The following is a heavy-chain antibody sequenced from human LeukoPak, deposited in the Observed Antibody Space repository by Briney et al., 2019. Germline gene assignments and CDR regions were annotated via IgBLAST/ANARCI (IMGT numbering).Heavy chain of an antibody. V-gene: IGHV4-39*07. CDR1: GGSISTSNYY. CDR2: IFYSGST. Sequence: TSETLSLTCTVSGGSISTSNYYWGWIRQPPGKGLEWIGNIFYSGSTYYSPSLKSRVTMSVDTSKNQFSLKLGSVTAADTAVYYCARSQTGYSSGWSYYYHYMDAWGRGTTVTISS. D-gene: IGHD6-19*01. CDR3: ARSQTGYSSGWSYYYHYMDA. J-gene: IGHJ6*03.